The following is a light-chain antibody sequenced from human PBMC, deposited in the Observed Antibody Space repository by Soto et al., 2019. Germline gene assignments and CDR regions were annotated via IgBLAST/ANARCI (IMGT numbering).Light chain of an antibody. CDR1: QSITTY. J-gene: IGKJ4*01. CDR2: AAY. Sequence: DIQMTQSPSSLSASVGDRVTITCRASQSITTYLNWYRQKPGKAPKLLIYAAYSLQSGVPSRFSGSGSETEFTLSISSLQPEDFATYFCQQIYSAPLTFGGGTKVEIK. CDR3: QQIYSAPLT. V-gene: IGKV1-39*01.